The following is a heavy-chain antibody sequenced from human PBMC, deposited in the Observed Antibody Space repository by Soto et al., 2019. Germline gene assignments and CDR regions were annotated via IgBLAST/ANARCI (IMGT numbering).Heavy chain of an antibody. CDR3: ATHRSGRFLEWLPEGSLGY. V-gene: IGHV4-34*01. Sequence: SETLSLTCAVYGGSFSGYYWSWIRQPPGKGLEWIGEINHSGSTNYNPSLKSRVTISVDTSKNQFSLKLSSVTAADTAVYYCATHRSGRFLEWLPEGSLGYWGQGTLVTVSS. J-gene: IGHJ4*02. CDR2: INHSGST. CDR1: GGSFSGYY. D-gene: IGHD3-3*01.